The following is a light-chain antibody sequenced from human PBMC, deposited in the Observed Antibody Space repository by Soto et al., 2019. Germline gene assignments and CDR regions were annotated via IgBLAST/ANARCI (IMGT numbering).Light chain of an antibody. J-gene: IGLJ1*01. Sequence: QSALTQPRSVSGSPGQSVTISCTGTSSDVGGYNYVSWYQQHPGKAPKVMIYDVSERSSGVPDRFSGSKSGNTASLTISGLQAEDEADYYCCSYAGSPRYVLGTGTKVTVL. CDR2: DVS. CDR1: SSDVGGYNY. V-gene: IGLV2-11*01. CDR3: CSYAGSPRYV.